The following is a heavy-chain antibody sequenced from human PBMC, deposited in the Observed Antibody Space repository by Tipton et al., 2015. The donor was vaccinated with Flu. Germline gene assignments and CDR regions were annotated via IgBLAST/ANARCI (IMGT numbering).Heavy chain of an antibody. V-gene: IGHV4-34*01. CDR2: INHSGST. CDR3: TRKEYDILSGYYNGVDY. J-gene: IGHJ4*02. Sequence: TLSLTCAVYGGSFSGYYWSWIRQPPGKGLEWIGEINHSGSTNYNPSLKSRVTISVDTSKNQFSLKLSSVTAADTAVYHCTRKEYDILSGYYNGVDYWGQGTLVTVSS. CDR1: GGSFSGYY. D-gene: IGHD3-9*01.